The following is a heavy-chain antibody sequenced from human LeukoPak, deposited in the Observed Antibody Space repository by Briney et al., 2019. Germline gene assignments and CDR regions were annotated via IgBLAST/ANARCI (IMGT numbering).Heavy chain of an antibody. CDR3: AREDSLYSGSYYHWYFDL. Sequence: SSETLSLTCTVSGGSIRNYYWSWIRQPPGKGLEWIGYIYYIGNTNYNPSLKSRVTISVDTSKNQFSLQLSSVTAADTAVYYCAREDSLYSGSYYHWYFDLWGRGTLITVSS. J-gene: IGHJ2*01. V-gene: IGHV4-59*01. D-gene: IGHD1-26*01. CDR1: GGSIRNYY. CDR2: IYYIGNT.